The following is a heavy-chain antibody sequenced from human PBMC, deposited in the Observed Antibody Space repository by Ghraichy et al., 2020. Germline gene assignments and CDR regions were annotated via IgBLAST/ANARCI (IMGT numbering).Heavy chain of an antibody. CDR2: IWYDGSNK. D-gene: IGHD3-3*01. Sequence: GGSLRLSCAASGFTFSSYGMHWVRQAPGKGLEWVAVIWYDGSNKYYADSVKGRFTISRDNSKNTLYLQMNSLRAEDTAVYYCARENDFWSGLHWYFDLWGRGTLVTVSS. CDR1: GFTFSSYG. J-gene: IGHJ2*01. V-gene: IGHV3-33*01. CDR3: ARENDFWSGLHWYFDL.